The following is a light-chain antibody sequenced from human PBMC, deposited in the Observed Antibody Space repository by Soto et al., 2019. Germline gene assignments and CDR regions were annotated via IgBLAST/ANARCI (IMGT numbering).Light chain of an antibody. Sequence: EIVLTQSPATLSLSPGERATLSCRASQSVSSYLAWYQQKPGQAPRLLIYDASNRATGIPARFSGSGSGSDYLRTLSSLEPEDFEVDCCQQRRNSHPMYTVGQGTKLEIK. V-gene: IGKV3-11*01. CDR1: QSVSSY. J-gene: IGKJ2*01. CDR3: QQRRNSHPMYT. CDR2: DAS.